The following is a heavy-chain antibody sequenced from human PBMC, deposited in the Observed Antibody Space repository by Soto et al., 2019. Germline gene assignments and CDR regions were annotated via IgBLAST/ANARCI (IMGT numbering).Heavy chain of an antibody. Sequence: SVKVSCKASGGTFSSYAISWVRQAPGQGLEWMGGIIPFFDTTNYAQKFQGRVTITADESTSAAYLELSSLRSEDTAVYYCARVSSSSSDYGMDVWGQGTTVTVSS. CDR2: IIPFFDTT. CDR1: GGTFSSYA. V-gene: IGHV1-69*13. D-gene: IGHD6-6*01. CDR3: ARVSSSSSDYGMDV. J-gene: IGHJ6*02.